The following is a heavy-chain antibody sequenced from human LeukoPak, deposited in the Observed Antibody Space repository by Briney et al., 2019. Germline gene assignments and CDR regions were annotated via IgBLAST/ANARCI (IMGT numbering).Heavy chain of an antibody. CDR3: ARTRRVAVTATHPYYFDY. CDR1: GFTFRNYG. Sequence: GTSLRLSCAASGFTFRNYGMNWARQAPGKGLEWVALIWYDGSRDYYVDFVKGRFTVSRDNSKNTLYLQMKNLRAEDTAVYYCARTRRVAVTATHPYYFDYWGQGTLVTVSS. J-gene: IGHJ4*02. V-gene: IGHV3-33*01. D-gene: IGHD2-21*02. CDR2: IWYDGSRD.